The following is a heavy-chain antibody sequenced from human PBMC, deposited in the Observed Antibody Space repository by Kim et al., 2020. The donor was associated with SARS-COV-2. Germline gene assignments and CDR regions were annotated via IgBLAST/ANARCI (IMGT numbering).Heavy chain of an antibody. J-gene: IGHJ4*02. V-gene: IGHV3-30*14. CDR2: ITSDGTYK. Sequence: GGSLRRSCAASGFSFTTYAMYWVRQAPGKGLEWVAVITSDGTYKTYADSVKGRFTISRDTSKNTLYLQMDSLRVEDTALYYCARPRGSGSYFDNWGQGTL. CDR3: ARPRGSGSYFDN. CDR1: GFSFTTYA. D-gene: IGHD1-26*01.